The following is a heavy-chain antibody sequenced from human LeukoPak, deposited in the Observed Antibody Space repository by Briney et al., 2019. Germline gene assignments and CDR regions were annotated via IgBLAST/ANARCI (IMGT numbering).Heavy chain of an antibody. CDR1: GFTVSSNY. Sequence: RGSLRLSCAASGFTVSSNYMSWVRQAPGKGLEWVSVIYNDGSTYYADSVKGRFTISRDNSKNTLYLQMNSLRAEDTAVYYCARGNSGDSGHFDYWGQGTLVTVSS. J-gene: IGHJ4*02. CDR3: ARGNSGDSGHFDY. D-gene: IGHD1-26*01. CDR2: IYNDGST. V-gene: IGHV3-53*01.